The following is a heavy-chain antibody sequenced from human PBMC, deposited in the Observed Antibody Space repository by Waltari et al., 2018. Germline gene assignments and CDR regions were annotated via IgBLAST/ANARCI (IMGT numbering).Heavy chain of an antibody. D-gene: IGHD3-22*01. J-gene: IGHJ4*02. CDR1: GFTFSSYG. CDR3: AKDRAYYDSSGYYHYFDY. CDR2: ISYDGSNK. Sequence: QVQLVESGGGVVQPGRSLRLSCAASGFTFSSYGMHWVRQAPGKGLEWVAVISYDGSNKYYANSVKCRFTISRDNSKNTLYLQMNSLRAEDTAVYYCAKDRAYYDSSGYYHYFDYWGQGTLVTVSS. V-gene: IGHV3-30*18.